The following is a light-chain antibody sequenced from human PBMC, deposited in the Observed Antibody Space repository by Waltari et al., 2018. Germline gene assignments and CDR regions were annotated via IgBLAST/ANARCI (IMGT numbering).Light chain of an antibody. CDR3: QHYLRLPAT. Sequence: EIVLTQSPGPLSLSPGERATLSCRTSQSVNRVLAGYQLKPGQAPRLLIYGASSRATGIPDRFSGGGSGTDFSLTISRLEPEDFAIYYCQHYLRLPATFGQGTKVEIK. CDR1: QSVNRV. J-gene: IGKJ1*01. CDR2: GAS. V-gene: IGKV3-20*01.